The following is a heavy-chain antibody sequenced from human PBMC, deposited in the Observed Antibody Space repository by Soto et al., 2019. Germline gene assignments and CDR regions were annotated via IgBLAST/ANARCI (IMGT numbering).Heavy chain of an antibody. J-gene: IGHJ3*02. V-gene: IGHV3-23*01. CDR3: AKDRPYYYDSSENAFDI. D-gene: IGHD3-22*01. CDR1: GFTFSSYA. CDR2: ISGSGGST. Sequence: GGSLRLSCAASGFTFSSYAMSWVRQAPGKGLEWVSAISGSGGSTYYADSVKGRFTISRDNSKNTLYLQMNSLRAEDTAVYYCAKDRPYYYDSSENAFDIWGQGTMVTVSS.